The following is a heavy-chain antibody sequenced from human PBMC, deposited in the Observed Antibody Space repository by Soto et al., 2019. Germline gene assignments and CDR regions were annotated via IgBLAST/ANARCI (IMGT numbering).Heavy chain of an antibody. CDR2: INSDGSST. J-gene: IGHJ4*02. D-gene: IGHD6-6*01. V-gene: IGHV3-74*01. Sequence: PGGTLSLSFVTSGFTFSSYWMHSVRQAPGKGLVWVSRINSDGSSTSYADSVKGRFTISRDNAKNTLYLQMNSLRAEDTAVYYCARRSSSLFDYWGQGTLVTVSS. CDR3: ARRSSSLFDY. CDR1: GFTFSSYW.